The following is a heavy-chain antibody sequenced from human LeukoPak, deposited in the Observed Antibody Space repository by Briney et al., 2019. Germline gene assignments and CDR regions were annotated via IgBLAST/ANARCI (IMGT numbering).Heavy chain of an antibody. J-gene: IGHJ6*03. CDR2: MNPNSGNT. CDR1: GYTFTSYD. V-gene: IGHV1-8*01. Sequence: WASVKVSCKASGYTFTSYDINWVRQATGQGLEWMGWMNPNSGNTGYAQKFQGRVTMTRNTSISTAYMELSSLRSEDTAVYYCARDGGSNYYYYMDVWGKGTTVTVSS. D-gene: IGHD4-23*01. CDR3: ARDGGSNYYYYMDV.